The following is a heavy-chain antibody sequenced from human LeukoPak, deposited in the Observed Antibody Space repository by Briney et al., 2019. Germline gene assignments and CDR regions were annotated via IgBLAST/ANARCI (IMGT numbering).Heavy chain of an antibody. CDR2: IFYSGST. D-gene: IGHD5-18*01. V-gene: IGHV4-59*01. Sequence: SETLSLTCSVSGDSIGTYYWSWIRQPPGKGLEWIVNIFYSGSTPNTPSPTSRVTTSIDTSQNQFSLKVYSLTAPDTPLYNSARVVRNSYGSPFYCDYWHQGSLVIVS. J-gene: IGHJ4*02. CDR3: ARVVRNSYGSPFYCDY. CDR1: GDSIGTYY.